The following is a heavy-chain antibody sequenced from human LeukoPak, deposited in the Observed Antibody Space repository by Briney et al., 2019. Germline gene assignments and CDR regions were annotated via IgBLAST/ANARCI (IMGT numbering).Heavy chain of an antibody. CDR3: ANLAYCGGDCYWAPDYYYGMDV. Sequence: ISXSXXSTYYADSVKGRFTISRDNSKNTLYLEMNSLRAEDTAVYYCANLAYCGGDCYWAPDYYYGMDVWGQGTTVTVSS. CDR2: ISXSXXST. V-gene: IGHV3-23*01. J-gene: IGHJ6*02. D-gene: IGHD2-21*02.